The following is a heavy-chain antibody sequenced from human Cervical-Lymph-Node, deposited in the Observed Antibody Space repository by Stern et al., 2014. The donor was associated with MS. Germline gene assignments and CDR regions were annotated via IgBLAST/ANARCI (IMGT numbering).Heavy chain of an antibody. CDR3: ARASGSWYETIDY. CDR2: IIPIFGTA. CDR1: GGTFSSYA. Sequence: VQLEESGAEVKKPGSSGKASCKASGGTFSSYAISWGRQAPGQGLDWMGGIIPIFGTANYAQKFQGRVTITADESTSTAYMELSSLRSEDTAVYYCARASGSWYETIDYWGQGTLVTVSS. J-gene: IGHJ4*02. V-gene: IGHV1-69*01. D-gene: IGHD6-13*01.